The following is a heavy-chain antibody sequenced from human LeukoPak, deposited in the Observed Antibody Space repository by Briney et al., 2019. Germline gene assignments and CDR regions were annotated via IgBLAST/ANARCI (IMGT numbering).Heavy chain of an antibody. Sequence: AGGSLRLSCAASGFAFDDYTMHWVRQAPGKGLEWVSLINWDGSSSYYADSVKGRFTISRDNSKNSLSLQMNSLRTEDTALYYCAKDMESSYWYGTFDYWGQGTLVTVSS. J-gene: IGHJ4*02. CDR2: INWDGSSS. V-gene: IGHV3-43*01. CDR1: GFAFDDYT. D-gene: IGHD6-19*01. CDR3: AKDMESSYWYGTFDY.